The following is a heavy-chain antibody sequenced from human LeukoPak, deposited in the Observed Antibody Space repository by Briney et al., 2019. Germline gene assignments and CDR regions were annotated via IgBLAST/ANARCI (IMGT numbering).Heavy chain of an antibody. V-gene: IGHV5-10-1*01. CDR2: IAPSDSYT. J-gene: IGHJ5*02. Sequence: GESLKISCKVSGYSFPSHWITWVRQVPGKGLEWMRRIAPSDSYTNYNPSFEGHVTMSVEKSITTVYLQWSSLKASDTAMYYCVRQPPGVYDTTQNWFDPWGQGTLVTVSS. D-gene: IGHD3-22*01. CDR3: VRQPPGVYDTTQNWFDP. CDR1: GYSFPSHW.